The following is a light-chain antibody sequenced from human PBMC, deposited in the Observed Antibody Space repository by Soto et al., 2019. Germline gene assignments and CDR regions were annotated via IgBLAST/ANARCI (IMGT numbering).Light chain of an antibody. CDR1: SSNVGGYNY. J-gene: IGLJ1*01. CDR2: DVS. CDR3: SSYTTSNTRQIV. Sequence: TQPASGSGSTGQSINISFTGTSSNVGGYNYVSWYQHPPGKAPKLIIYDVSNRPSGVSNPFSGSKSGNTASLTISGLHPEDEADYYCSSYTTSNTRQIVVGTGTKVTVL. V-gene: IGLV2-14*03.